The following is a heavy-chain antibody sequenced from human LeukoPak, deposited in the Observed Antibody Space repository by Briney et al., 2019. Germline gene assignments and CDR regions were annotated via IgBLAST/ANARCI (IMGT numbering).Heavy chain of an antibody. J-gene: IGHJ4*02. V-gene: IGHV3-21*01. Sequence: GGSLRLSCAASGFTFSSYSMNWVRQAPGKGLEWVSSISSSSSYIYYADSVKGRFTISRDNAKNSLYLQMNSLRAEDTAVYYCASQYCSSTSCYTGAFDYWGQGTLVTVSP. CDR1: GFTFSSYS. CDR2: ISSSSSYI. D-gene: IGHD2-2*02. CDR3: ASQYCSSTSCYTGAFDY.